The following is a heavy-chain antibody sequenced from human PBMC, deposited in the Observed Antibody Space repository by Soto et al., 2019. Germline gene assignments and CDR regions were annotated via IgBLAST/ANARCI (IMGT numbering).Heavy chain of an antibody. CDR1: GGSISFYY. CDR2: IYDSGSP. D-gene: IGHD1-26*01. Sequence: SETLSLTCTISGGSISFYYWSWIRQPPGQALEWIGYIYDSGSPYYNPSLRRRVIISADTSKNQISLKLTSATAADTAVYYCARGVGSSPPRYWGRGTLVTV. V-gene: IGHV4-59*01. J-gene: IGHJ4*02. CDR3: ARGVGSSPPRY.